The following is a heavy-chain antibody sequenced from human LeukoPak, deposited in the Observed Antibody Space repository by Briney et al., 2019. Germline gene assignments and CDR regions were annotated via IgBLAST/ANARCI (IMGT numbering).Heavy chain of an antibody. D-gene: IGHD2-21*01. CDR3: AKDLAVNYYYGMDV. CDR1: GFTFDGYA. V-gene: IGHV3-9*01. J-gene: IGHJ6*02. Sequence: GGSLRLSCAASGFTFDGYAMHWVRQAPGKGLEWVSGISWNSGSIGYADSVKGRFTISRDNAKNSLYLQMNSLRAEDTALYYCAKDLAVNYYYGMDVWGQGTTVTVSS. CDR2: ISWNSGSI.